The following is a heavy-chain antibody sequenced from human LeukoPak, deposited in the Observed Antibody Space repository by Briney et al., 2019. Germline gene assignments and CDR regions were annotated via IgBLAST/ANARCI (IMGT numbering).Heavy chain of an antibody. CDR2: ISATGGST. J-gene: IGHJ4*02. CDR1: GFSFNSYA. Sequence: GGSLRLSCAASGFSFNSYAMSWVRQAPGKGLEWVSGISATGGSTYHADSVKGRFTISRDNSKNTLYLQMNSLRAEDTAVYYCAKDRRYCSSTSCYHFDYWGQGTLVTVSS. CDR3: AKDRRYCSSTSCYHFDY. V-gene: IGHV3-23*01. D-gene: IGHD2-2*01.